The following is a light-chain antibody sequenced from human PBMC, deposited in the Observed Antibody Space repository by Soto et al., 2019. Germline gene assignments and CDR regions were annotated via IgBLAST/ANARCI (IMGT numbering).Light chain of an antibody. CDR2: LGS. J-gene: IGKJ2*01. V-gene: IGKV2-28*01. CDR3: MQALQTPQT. Sequence: DIVMTQSPLSLPVTPGEPASISCRSSQSLLHSNGYNYLDWYLQKPGQSPQLLIYLGSNRASGVPDRFSGSGTGTHFTLKISRVEAEDVGVYYFMQALQTPQTFCQGTKLEIK. CDR1: QSLLHSNGYNY.